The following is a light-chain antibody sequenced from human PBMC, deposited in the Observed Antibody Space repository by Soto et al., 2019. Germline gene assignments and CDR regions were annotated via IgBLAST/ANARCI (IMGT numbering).Light chain of an antibody. CDR3: LQDYNYPHT. CDR2: DAS. J-gene: IGKJ2*01. V-gene: IGKV1-5*01. CDR1: QSVNSW. Sequence: DIQMTQSPSTLSAFVGDRVTITCRASQSVNSWLAWYQQRPGKAPKLLIYDASTLESGVPSRFSGSGSGTEFTLTISSLQPEDFATYYCLQDYNYPHTFGQGTKVDIK.